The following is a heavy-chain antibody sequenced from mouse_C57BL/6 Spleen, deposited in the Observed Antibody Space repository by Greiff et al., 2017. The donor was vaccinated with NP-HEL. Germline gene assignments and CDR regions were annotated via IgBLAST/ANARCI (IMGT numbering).Heavy chain of an antibody. CDR3: ARWGYYYGSSYLGDAMDY. J-gene: IGHJ4*01. CDR2: INPSSGYT. Sequence: VQLQQSGAELARPGASVKMSCKASGYTFTSYTMHWVKQRPGQGLEWIGYINPSSGYTKYNQKFKDKATLTADKYSSNAYMQLSSLTSEDSAVYYCARWGYYYGSSYLGDAMDYWGQGTSVTVSS. V-gene: IGHV1-4*01. CDR1: GYTFTSYT. D-gene: IGHD1-1*01.